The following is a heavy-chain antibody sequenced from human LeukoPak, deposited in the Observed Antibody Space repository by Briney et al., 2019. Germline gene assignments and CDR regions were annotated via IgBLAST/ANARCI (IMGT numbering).Heavy chain of an antibody. CDR2: ISGSGGST. CDR1: GFTFSSYA. V-gene: IGHV3-23*01. D-gene: IGHD2-2*01. J-gene: IGHJ4*02. CDR3: AKSSCSSTSCYSDFDY. Sequence: PGGSLRLSCAASGFTFSSYAMSWVRQAPGKGLEWVSAISGSGGSTYYADSVKGRFTISRDNSKNTLYLQMNSLRAEDTAVYYCAKSSCSSTSCYSDFDYWGQGTLVTVSS.